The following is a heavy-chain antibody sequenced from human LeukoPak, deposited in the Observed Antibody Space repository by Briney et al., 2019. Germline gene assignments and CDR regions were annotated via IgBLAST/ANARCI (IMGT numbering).Heavy chain of an antibody. CDR2: IYYNGST. D-gene: IGHD6-13*01. J-gene: IGHJ4*02. CDR1: GGSISSYY. V-gene: IGHV4-59*01. CDR3: ERDRIGGSIWLTNDY. Sequence: SETLSLTCTVSGGSISSYYWSWLRQPPGTGLEWIGYIYYNGSTNYNPSLKSRVTISVHTTTSQFSLKLSSVTAAETAVYDCERDRIGGSIWLTNDYGGQGTLVTVSA.